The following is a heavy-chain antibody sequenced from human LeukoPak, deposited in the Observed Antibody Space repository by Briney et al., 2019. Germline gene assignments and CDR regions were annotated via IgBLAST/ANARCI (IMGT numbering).Heavy chain of an antibody. D-gene: IGHD3-10*01. CDR2: MNPNSGNT. CDR3: ARKWEFGELSNFDY. Sequence: ASVKVSCKASGYTFTSYDINWVRQATGQGLEWMGWMNPNSGNTGYAQKLQGRVTMTTDTSTSTAYMELRSLRSDDTAVYYCARKWEFGELSNFDYWGQGTLVTVSS. V-gene: IGHV1-8*01. J-gene: IGHJ4*02. CDR1: GYTFTSYD.